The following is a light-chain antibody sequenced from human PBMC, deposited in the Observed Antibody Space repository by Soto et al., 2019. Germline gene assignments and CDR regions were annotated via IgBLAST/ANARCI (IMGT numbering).Light chain of an antibody. CDR1: QTILYSPNNKNY. CDR3: QQYYSTPVT. V-gene: IGKV4-1*01. Sequence: DIVMTQSPDSLAVSLGERATINCKSSQTILYSPNNKNYLTWYQQKPGQPPKPLIYWASTRESGVPDRFSGSGSGTDFTLTISSLQAEDVAVYYCQQYYSTPVTFGGGTKVEIK. CDR2: WAS. J-gene: IGKJ4*01.